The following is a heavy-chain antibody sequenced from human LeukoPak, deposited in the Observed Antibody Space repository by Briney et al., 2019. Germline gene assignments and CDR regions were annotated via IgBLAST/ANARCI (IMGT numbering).Heavy chain of an antibody. J-gene: IGHJ6*02. CDR1: GGSISGYY. D-gene: IGHD3-10*01. CDR3: ARRSYGSASPLGMDV. V-gene: IGHV4-59*08. CDR2: IYYLGGT. Sequence: SETLSLTCTVSGGSISGYYWTWIRQPPGEGLEWIGYIYYLGGTNYNPSLKSRVTISLDTSKNQFSLKLSSVTAADTAVYYCARRSYGSASPLGMDVWGQGTTVAVSS.